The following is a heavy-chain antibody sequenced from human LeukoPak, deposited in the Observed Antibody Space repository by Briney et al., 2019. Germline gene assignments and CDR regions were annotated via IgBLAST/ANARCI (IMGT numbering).Heavy chain of an antibody. D-gene: IGHD4-17*01. J-gene: IGHJ6*03. Sequence: PSETLSLTCAVYGGSFSGYYWSWIRQPPGKGLEWIGYIYYSGSTNYNPSLKSRVTISVDTSKNQFSLKLSSVTAADTAVYYCARATSDYASYYSYYMDVWGNGTTVTISS. CDR3: ARATSDYASYYSYYMDV. V-gene: IGHV4-59*01. CDR1: GGSFSGYY. CDR2: IYYSGST.